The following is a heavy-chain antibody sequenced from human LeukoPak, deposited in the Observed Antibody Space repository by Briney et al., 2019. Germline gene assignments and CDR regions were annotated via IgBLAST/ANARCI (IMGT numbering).Heavy chain of an antibody. D-gene: IGHD3-22*01. V-gene: IGHV3-23*01. CDR1: GFRFSSHA. J-gene: IGHJ4*02. Sequence: GGSLRLSCAASGFRFSSHAMTWVRQASGKGLEWVSGIYGNAGSTFYADSVRGRFTISRDNSKNTLYLQMDSLRAEDTAIYYCARAGSDNYYSGVNYWGQGTLVTVSS. CDR2: IYGNAGST. CDR3: ARAGSDNYYSGVNY.